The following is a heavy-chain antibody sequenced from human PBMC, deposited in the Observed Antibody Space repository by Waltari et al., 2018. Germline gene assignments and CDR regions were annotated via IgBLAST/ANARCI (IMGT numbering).Heavy chain of an antibody. CDR1: GFTFSGSA. D-gene: IGHD3-16*01. CDR3: TRRKAQGGIGGFDP. Sequence: EVQLVESGGGLVQPGGSLKLSCAASGFTFSGSAMHWVRQASGKGLEWVGRIRSKANSYATAYAASVKGRFTISRDDSKNTAYLQMNSLKTEDTAVYYCTRRKAQGGIGGFDPWGQGTLVTVSS. V-gene: IGHV3-73*02. J-gene: IGHJ5*02. CDR2: IRSKANSYAT.